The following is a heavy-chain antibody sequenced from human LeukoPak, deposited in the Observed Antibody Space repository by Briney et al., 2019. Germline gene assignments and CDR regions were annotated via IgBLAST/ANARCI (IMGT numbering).Heavy chain of an antibody. CDR3: AATLRGYSGYKTLDY. CDR1: GYTFTSYA. Sequence: ASVKVSCKASGYTFTSYAISWVRQAPGQGLEWMGRIIPILGIANYAQKFQGRVTITADKSTSTAYMELSSLRSEDTAVYYCAATLRGYSGYKTLDYWGQGTLVTVSS. CDR2: IIPILGIA. V-gene: IGHV1-69*04. J-gene: IGHJ4*02. D-gene: IGHD5-12*01.